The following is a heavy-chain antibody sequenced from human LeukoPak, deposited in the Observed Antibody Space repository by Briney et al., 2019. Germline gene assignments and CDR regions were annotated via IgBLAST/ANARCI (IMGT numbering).Heavy chain of an antibody. V-gene: IGHV3-30*02. J-gene: IGHJ4*02. CDR3: AETMPHSGGFDY. CDR2: IRYDGSNK. Sequence: PGGSLRLSCAASGFTFSSYGMHWVRQAPGKGLEWVAFIRYDGSNKYYADSVKGRFTISRDNSKNTLYLQMNSLRAEDTAVYYCAETMPHSGGFDYWGQGTLVTVSS. D-gene: IGHD2-2*01. CDR1: GFTFSSYG.